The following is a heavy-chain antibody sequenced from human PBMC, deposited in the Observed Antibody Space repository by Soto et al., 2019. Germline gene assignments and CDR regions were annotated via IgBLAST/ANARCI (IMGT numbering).Heavy chain of an antibody. J-gene: IGHJ4*02. CDR1: GFIFTRYS. Sequence: GGSLRLSCAASGFIFTRYSMNWVRQAPGKGLEWVSSISSTTNYIYYGDSMKGRFTISRDNAKNSLYLEMNSLRAEDTAVCARESEDLTSNFDYWGQGTLVTVSS. CDR2: ISSTTNYI. CDR3: ESEDLTSNFDY. V-gene: IGHV3-21*06.